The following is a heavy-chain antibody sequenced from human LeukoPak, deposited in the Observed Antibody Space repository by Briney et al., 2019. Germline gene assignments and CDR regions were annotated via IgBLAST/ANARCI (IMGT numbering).Heavy chain of an antibody. CDR2: IFYSGST. J-gene: IGHJ4*02. CDR1: GGSINSNGYY. D-gene: IGHD1-26*01. V-gene: IGHV4-39*01. CDR3: ARQGVGATDF. Sequence: PSEPLSLTCSVSGGSINSNGYYWAWIRQPPGKRPEWIGSIFYSGSTHYNPSLQSRITISADTSKGQFSLKLSSVTAADTAVYYCARQGVGATDFWGQGSLVIVSS.